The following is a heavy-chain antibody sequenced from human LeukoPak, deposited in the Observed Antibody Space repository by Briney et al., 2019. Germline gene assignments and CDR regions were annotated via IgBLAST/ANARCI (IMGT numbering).Heavy chain of an antibody. CDR1: GGSFSGYY. CDR2: INHSGST. Sequence: SETLSLTCAVYGGSFSGYYWSWIRQPPGKGLEWIGEINHSGSTYYNPSLKSRVTISVDTSKNQFSLKLSSVTAADTAVYYCANYCSSTSCYVADYYYYMDVWGKGTTVTVSS. D-gene: IGHD2-2*01. CDR3: ANYCSSTSCYVADYYYYMDV. J-gene: IGHJ6*03. V-gene: IGHV4-34*01.